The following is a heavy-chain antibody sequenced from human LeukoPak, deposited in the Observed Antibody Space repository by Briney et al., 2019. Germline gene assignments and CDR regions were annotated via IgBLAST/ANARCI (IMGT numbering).Heavy chain of an antibody. CDR3: AKKIVVAGTGGFDY. CDR2: IGASGGTT. Sequence: GGSLRLSCAASGFTFSNYWMHWVRQAPGKGLEWVSAIGASGGTTHYADSVKGRFTISRDNSKNTLYLQMNSLRAEDTAVYYCAKKIVVAGTGGFDYWGQGTLVTVSS. D-gene: IGHD6-19*01. CDR1: GFTFSNYW. J-gene: IGHJ4*02. V-gene: IGHV3-23*01.